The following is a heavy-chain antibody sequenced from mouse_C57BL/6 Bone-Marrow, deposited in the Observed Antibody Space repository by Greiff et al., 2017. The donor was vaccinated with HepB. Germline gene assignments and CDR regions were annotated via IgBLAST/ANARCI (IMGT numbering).Heavy chain of an antibody. CDR1: GYTFTDYY. CDR2: INPNNGGT. Sequence: EVQLQQSGPELVKPGASVKISCKASGYTFTDYYMNWVKQSHGKSLEWIGDINPNNGGTSYNQKFKGKATLTVDKSSSTAYMELRSLTSEDSAVYYCARLGSSGYPFDYWGQGTTLTVSS. J-gene: IGHJ2*01. D-gene: IGHD3-2*02. V-gene: IGHV1-26*01. CDR3: ARLGSSGYPFDY.